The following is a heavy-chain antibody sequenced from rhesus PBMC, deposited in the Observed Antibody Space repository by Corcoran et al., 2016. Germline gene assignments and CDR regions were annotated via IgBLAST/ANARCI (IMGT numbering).Heavy chain of an antibody. CDR3: ARDKIGHSYRDRFDV. CDR2: VYTSVGRT. J-gene: IGHJ5-1*01. V-gene: IGHV4-160*01. D-gene: IGHD5-12*01. Sequence: QVQLQESGPGLVKPSETLSLTCAVSGDSITHFYWSWILQAPGKGLEWFGRVYTSVGRTDYNPSLKSRATISIDTSKNQFSLKLTSVTAADTAVYYCARDKIGHSYRDRFDVWGAGVLVTVS. CDR1: GDSITHFY.